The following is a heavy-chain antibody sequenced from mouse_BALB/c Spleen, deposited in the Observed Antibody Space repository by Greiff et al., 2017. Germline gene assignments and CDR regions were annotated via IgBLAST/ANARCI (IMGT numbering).Heavy chain of an antibody. Sequence: VQLQQSGAELAKPGASVKMSCKASGYTFTSYRMHWVKQRPGQGLEWIGYINPSTGYTEYNQKFKDKATLTADKSSSTAYMQLSSLTSEDSAVYYCARYGRKAMDYWGQGTSVTVSS. J-gene: IGHJ4*01. CDR1: GYTFTSYR. D-gene: IGHD1-1*01. V-gene: IGHV1-4*01. CDR2: INPSTGYT. CDR3: ARYGRKAMDY.